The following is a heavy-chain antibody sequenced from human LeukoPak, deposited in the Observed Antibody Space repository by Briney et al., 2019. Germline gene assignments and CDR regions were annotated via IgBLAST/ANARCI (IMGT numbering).Heavy chain of an antibody. D-gene: IGHD3-10*01. CDR3: ARGLLVRGLINWFDP. CDR2: MNSKTGGT. CDR1: GGTFSSYA. V-gene: IGHV1-2*02. Sequence: ASVKVSCKASGGTFSSYAISWVRQAPGQGLEWMGWMNSKTGGTNYAHNFQGRVTMTRDTSITTAYMELTRLTSDDTAVYYCARGLLVRGLINWFDPWGQGTLVTVSS. J-gene: IGHJ5*02.